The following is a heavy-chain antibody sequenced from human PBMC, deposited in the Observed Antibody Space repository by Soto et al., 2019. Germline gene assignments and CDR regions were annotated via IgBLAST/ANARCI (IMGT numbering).Heavy chain of an antibody. CDR3: ASRFGELLRRYYYYYGIDV. D-gene: IGHD3-10*01. CDR2: IIPIFGTA. Sequence: GASVKVSCKASGGTFSSYAISWVRQAPGQGREWMGGIIPIFGTANYAQKFQGRVTIAADESTSTAYMELSSLTSEDTAVYYCASRFGELLRRYYYYYGIDVWGQGTTVTVSS. V-gene: IGHV1-69*13. J-gene: IGHJ6*02. CDR1: GGTFSSYA.